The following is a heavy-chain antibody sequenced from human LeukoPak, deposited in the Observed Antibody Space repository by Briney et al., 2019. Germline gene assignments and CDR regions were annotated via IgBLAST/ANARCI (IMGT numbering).Heavy chain of an antibody. V-gene: IGHV3-11*04. CDR1: GFTVRSNY. CDR2: ISSDGHVE. Sequence: GGSLRLSCAASGFTVRSNYMSWVRQAPGKGLEWVSHISSDGHVERYVDSVRGRFSMSRDNAKDLLFLQMDGLRAEDTAVYYCARDIVNGPFVISLDYWGQGALVTVSS. J-gene: IGHJ4*02. CDR3: ARDIVNGPFVISLDY. D-gene: IGHD2-21*01.